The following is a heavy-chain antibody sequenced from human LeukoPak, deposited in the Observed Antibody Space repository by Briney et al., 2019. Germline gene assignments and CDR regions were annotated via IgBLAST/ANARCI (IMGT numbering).Heavy chain of an antibody. Sequence: PGRSLRLSCAASGFTFDDHAMHWVRQAPGKALEWVGGINWNSVRKDYADSVKGRFTISRDNAKNSLDLQMNSLREDDTAFYYCAKDSRDGYNTPKIDYWGQGTLVTVSS. D-gene: IGHD5-24*01. J-gene: IGHJ4*02. V-gene: IGHV3-9*01. CDR1: GFTFDDHA. CDR3: AKDSRDGYNTPKIDY. CDR2: INWNSVRK.